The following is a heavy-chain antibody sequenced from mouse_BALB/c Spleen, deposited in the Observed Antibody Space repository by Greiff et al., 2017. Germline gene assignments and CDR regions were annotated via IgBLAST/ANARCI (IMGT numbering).Heavy chain of an antibody. V-gene: IGHV5-17*02. CDR3: ARSGDYYAMGY. CDR2: ISSGSSTI. CDR1: GFTFSSFG. J-gene: IGHJ4*01. D-gene: IGHD4-1*01. Sequence: EVKLMESGGGLVQPGGSRKLSCAASGFTFSSFGMHWVRQAPEKGLEWVAYISSGSSTIYYADTVKGRFTISRDNPKNTLFLQMTSLRSEDTAMYYCARSGDYYAMGYWGQGTSVTVSS.